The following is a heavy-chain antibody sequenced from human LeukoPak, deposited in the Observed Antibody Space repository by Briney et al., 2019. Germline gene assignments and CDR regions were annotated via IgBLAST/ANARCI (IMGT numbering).Heavy chain of an antibody. J-gene: IGHJ4*02. CDR2: IYDGGKT. V-gene: IGHV4-59*01. CDR1: GGSIGSYD. D-gene: IGHD5-24*01. CDR3: ARGGPRTDDYNFDY. Sequence: PSETLSLTCTVSGGSIGSYDWSWIRQPPGKGPEWIGYIYDGGKTYYNPSLKGRVTISVATSNNQFSLKLRSVTAADTAVYYCARGGPRTDDYNFDYWGQGTLVSVSS.